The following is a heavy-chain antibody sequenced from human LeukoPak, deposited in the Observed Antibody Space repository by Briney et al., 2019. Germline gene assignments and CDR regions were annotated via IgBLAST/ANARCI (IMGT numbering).Heavy chain of an antibody. D-gene: IGHD3-10*01. J-gene: IGHJ4*02. CDR3: ATGAQCMVRGVCYFDY. Sequence: GASVKVSCKVSGYTLTELSMHWVRQAPGKGLEWMGGFDPEDGETIYAQKFQGRVTMTEDTSTDTAYMELSSLRSEDTAVYYCATGAQCMVRGVCYFDYWGQGTLVTVSS. CDR1: GYTLTELS. V-gene: IGHV1-24*01. CDR2: FDPEDGET.